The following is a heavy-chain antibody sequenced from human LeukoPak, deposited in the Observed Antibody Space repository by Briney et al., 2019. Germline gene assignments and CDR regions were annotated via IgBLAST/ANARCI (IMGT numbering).Heavy chain of an antibody. CDR1: GFTFSSYS. CDR3: ARDLAYSSSWYVYYYYYYYMDV. J-gene: IGHJ6*03. V-gene: IGHV3-48*01. Sequence: GGSLRLSCAASGFTFSSYSMNWVRQAPGKGLEWVSYISSSSSTIYYADSVKGRFTISRDNAKNSLYLQMNSLRAEDTAVYYCARDLAYSSSWYVYYYYYYYMDVWGKGTTVTVSS. CDR2: ISSSSSTI. D-gene: IGHD6-13*01.